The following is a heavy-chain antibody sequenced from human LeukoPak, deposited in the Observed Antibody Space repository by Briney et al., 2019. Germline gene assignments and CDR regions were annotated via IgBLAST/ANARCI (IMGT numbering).Heavy chain of an antibody. V-gene: IGHV4-34*01. Sequence: SETLSLTCALYGGSFSGYYWSWIRQPPGKGLEWIGEINHSGSTNYNPSLKSRVTISVDTSKNQFSLKLSSVTAADTAVYYCARSVGAFDIWGKGTMVTVSS. CDR1: GGSFSGYY. CDR3: ARSVGAFDI. CDR2: INHSGST. J-gene: IGHJ3*02.